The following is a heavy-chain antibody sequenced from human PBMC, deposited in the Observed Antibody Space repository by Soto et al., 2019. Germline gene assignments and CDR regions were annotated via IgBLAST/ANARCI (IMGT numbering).Heavy chain of an antibody. V-gene: IGHV3-33*06. Sequence: PGGSLRLSCAASGSIFRGYGMHWVRQAPGKGLEWVAVIRYDGSKINYADSVMGRFTIFKDNSKNTVYLEMNSLTVEDTAVYYCTKDRVPDGIYSFDYWGQGALVTVSS. CDR3: TKDRVPDGIYSFDY. CDR1: GSIFRGYG. D-gene: IGHD2-15*01. CDR2: IRYDGSKI. J-gene: IGHJ4*02.